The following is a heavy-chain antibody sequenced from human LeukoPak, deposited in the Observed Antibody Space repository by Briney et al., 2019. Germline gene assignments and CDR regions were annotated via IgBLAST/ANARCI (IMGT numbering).Heavy chain of an antibody. CDR3: ASHAPWYYYDSSGYYY. CDR1: GGSFSGYY. D-gene: IGHD3-22*01. Sequence: PSETLSLTCAVYGGSFSGYYWSWIRQPPGKGLEWIGEINHSGSTNYNPSLKSRVTISVDTSKNQFSPKLSSVTAADTAVYYCASHAPWYYYDSSGYYYWGQGTLVTVSS. J-gene: IGHJ4*02. CDR2: INHSGST. V-gene: IGHV4-34*01.